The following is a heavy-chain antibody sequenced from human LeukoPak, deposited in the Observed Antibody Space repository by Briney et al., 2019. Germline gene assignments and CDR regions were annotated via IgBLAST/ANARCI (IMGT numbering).Heavy chain of an antibody. Sequence: SETLSLTCTVSGGSISSSDYYWGWIRQPPGKGLEWIGEINHSGSTNYNPSLKSRVTISVDTSKNQFSLKLSSVTAADTAVYYCARGALVGAIKSDAFDIWGQGTMVTVSS. CDR3: ARGALVGAIKSDAFDI. CDR2: INHSGST. J-gene: IGHJ3*02. CDR1: GGSISSSDYY. V-gene: IGHV4-39*07. D-gene: IGHD1-26*01.